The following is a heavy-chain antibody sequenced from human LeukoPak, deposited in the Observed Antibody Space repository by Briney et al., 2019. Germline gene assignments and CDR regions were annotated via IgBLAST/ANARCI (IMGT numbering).Heavy chain of an antibody. CDR3: ATGHSYGYDY. D-gene: IGHD5-18*01. Sequence: GGSLRLSCAASGLTLSDFWMHWVRQPPGKGLVWVALVKGDGRTPIYADSVKGRFTISRDNAKNTLYLQMNSLRADASGVYYCATGHSYGYDYWGQGVLVTVSS. J-gene: IGHJ4*02. V-gene: IGHV3-74*01. CDR2: VKGDGRTP. CDR1: GLTLSDFW.